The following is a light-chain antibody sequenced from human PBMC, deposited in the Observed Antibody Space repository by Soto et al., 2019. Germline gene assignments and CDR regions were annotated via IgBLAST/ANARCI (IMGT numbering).Light chain of an antibody. CDR2: GNS. CDR1: SSNIGAGYD. J-gene: IGLJ3*02. CDR3: QSYDSSLSGLPRGV. Sequence: QSVLTQPPSVSGAPGQRVTISCTGSSSNIGAGYDVHWYQQLPGTAPKLLIYGNSNRPSGVPDRFSGSKSGTSASLAITGLQAEDEADYYCQSYDSSLSGLPRGVFGGGTQLTVL. V-gene: IGLV1-40*01.